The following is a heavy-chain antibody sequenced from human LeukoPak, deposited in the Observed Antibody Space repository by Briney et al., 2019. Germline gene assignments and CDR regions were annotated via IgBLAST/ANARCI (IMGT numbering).Heavy chain of an antibody. CDR3: ARVGSSSWYYFDY. D-gene: IGHD6-13*01. CDR2: IYPGDSDT. V-gene: IGHV5-51*01. Sequence: GESLKISCQGSGYSFTSYWIGWVRQMPGKGLEWMGIIYPGDSDTRYSPSFQGQVTISADKSISTAYLQWSSLKASDTAMYYCARVGSSSWYYFDYWGQGTLVTVSS. J-gene: IGHJ4*02. CDR1: GYSFTSYW.